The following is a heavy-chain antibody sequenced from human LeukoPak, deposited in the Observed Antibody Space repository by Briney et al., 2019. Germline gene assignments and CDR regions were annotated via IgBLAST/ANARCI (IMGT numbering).Heavy chain of an antibody. V-gene: IGHV4-39*01. D-gene: IGHD3-16*02. J-gene: IGHJ4*02. CDR2: MYYSGST. Sequence: SETLSLTCTVSGGSISSSSYYWGWIRQPPGKGLEWIGSMYYSGSTYYNPSLKSRVTISVDTSKNQFSLKLSSVTAADTAVYYCARHRFGGAIVIHQLYYFDYWGQGTLVTVSS. CDR3: ARHRFGGAIVIHQLYYFDY. CDR1: GGSISSSSYY.